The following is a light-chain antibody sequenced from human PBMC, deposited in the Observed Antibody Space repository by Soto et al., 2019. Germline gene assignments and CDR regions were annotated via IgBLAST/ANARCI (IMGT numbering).Light chain of an antibody. CDR2: AAS. J-gene: IGKJ4*01. CDR1: QSISTY. CDR3: QQSSSPPLT. Sequence: DLEVSQSGSSLTASVADRDSITCRASQSISTYLNWYQQTPGKAPKLLIYAASSLQRGVPSRFSGSGSGTRSTLTISSLQPEDFATYYCQQSSSPPLTLRGGTKVDIK. V-gene: IGKV1-39*01.